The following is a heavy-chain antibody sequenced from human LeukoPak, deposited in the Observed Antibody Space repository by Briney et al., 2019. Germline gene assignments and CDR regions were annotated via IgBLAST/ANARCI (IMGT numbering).Heavy chain of an antibody. V-gene: IGHV3-7*01. Sequence: GGALRLSCAPSRFTLSSYWMSLVRQAPRKGLEWVANIKQDGSEKYYVDSVKGRFTISRDNAKNSLDLQMNRLRVEDTGIYYCVKVAKYYYGSETYYFFEHWGQGTPVTASS. CDR3: VKVAKYYYGSETYYFFEH. CDR2: IKQDGSEK. CDR1: RFTLSSYW. J-gene: IGHJ4*02. D-gene: IGHD3-10*01.